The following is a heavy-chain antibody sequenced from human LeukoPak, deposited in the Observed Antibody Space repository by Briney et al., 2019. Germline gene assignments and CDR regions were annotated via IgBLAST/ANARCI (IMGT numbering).Heavy chain of an antibody. V-gene: IGHV3-30*04. CDR3: ARGGTYSSGWNY. CDR1: GFPFSSYA. J-gene: IGHJ4*02. D-gene: IGHD6-25*01. Sequence: GRSLRLSCAASGFPFSSYAIHWVRDARGKGLEWVAVIPYDGRSKYYADSVKDRFTNSRDNSKNTLYLQMNSLRAEDTDYYYCARGGTYSSGWNYWGQGALVTVSS. CDR2: IPYDGRSK.